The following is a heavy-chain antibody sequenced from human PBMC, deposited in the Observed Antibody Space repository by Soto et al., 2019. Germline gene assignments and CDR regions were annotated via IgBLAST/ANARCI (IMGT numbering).Heavy chain of an antibody. CDR2: IIPNSGGT. CDR3: ARDSASRAYDY. CDR1: GGTFSSYT. D-gene: IGHD3-16*01. V-gene: IGHV1-2*04. Sequence: ASVKVSCKASGGTFSSYTISWVRQAPGQGLEWMGWIIPNSGGTNYAQKLQGWATITRDTSISTAYMELSRLRSDDTAVYYCARDSASRAYDYWGQGTLVTVS. J-gene: IGHJ4*02.